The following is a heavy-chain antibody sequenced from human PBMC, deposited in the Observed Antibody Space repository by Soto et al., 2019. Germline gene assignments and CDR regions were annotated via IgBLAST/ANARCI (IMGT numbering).Heavy chain of an antibody. D-gene: IGHD3-3*01. CDR3: ARERGTIFGVVIGYGMDV. CDR2: IYYSGST. J-gene: IGHJ6*02. V-gene: IGHV4-31*03. CDR1: GGSISSVGYY. Sequence: LSLTCTVSGGSISSVGYYWSWIRHHPLKVLEWIGYIYYSGSTYYNPSLKSRVTISVDTSKNQFSLKLSSVTAADTAVYYCARERGTIFGVVIGYGMDVWGQGTTVTVSS.